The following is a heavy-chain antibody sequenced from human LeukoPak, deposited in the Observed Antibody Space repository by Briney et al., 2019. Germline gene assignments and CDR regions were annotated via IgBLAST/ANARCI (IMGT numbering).Heavy chain of an antibody. V-gene: IGHV4-59*02. CDR3: AREANTPTARYWYFDL. CDR1: GGSVSSYY. J-gene: IGHJ2*01. D-gene: IGHD3-16*01. CDR2: VYYSGST. Sequence: ETLSLTCAVSGGSVSSYYWSWMRQPPGKGLEWIGYVYYSGSTNYNPALKSRVTISLDTSENQFSLKLSSVTAADTAVYYCAREANTPTARYWYFDLWGRGTQVTVSS.